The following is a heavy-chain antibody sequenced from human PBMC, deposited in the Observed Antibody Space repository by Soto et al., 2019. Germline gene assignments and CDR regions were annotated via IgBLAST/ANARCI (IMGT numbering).Heavy chain of an antibody. Sequence: QVQLVESGGGVVQPGRSLRLSCAASGFIFSDYSMHWVRQAPGKGLEWVAVTSYDESSKYYADSVKGRFTISRDNSKNTLFLQMNSLRPEDTAVYFCARVMTTGNYYFDFWGQGTLVTVSS. D-gene: IGHD4-17*01. J-gene: IGHJ4*02. CDR3: ARVMTTGNYYFDF. CDR1: GFIFSDYS. CDR2: TSYDESSK. V-gene: IGHV3-30-3*01.